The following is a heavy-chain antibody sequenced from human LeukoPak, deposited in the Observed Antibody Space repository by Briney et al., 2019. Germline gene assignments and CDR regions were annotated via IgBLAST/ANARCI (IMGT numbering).Heavy chain of an antibody. J-gene: IGHJ5*02. D-gene: IGHD6-19*01. Sequence: SETLSLTCTVSGGSISSAGYYWGWIRQPPGKGLEWIGTIYYSGSTYYNPSLKSRVAISADTSKNHFSLKLSSVTAADAAVYHCARHFSSGWPWFDPWGQGTLVTVSS. V-gene: IGHV4-39*01. CDR3: ARHFSSGWPWFDP. CDR2: IYYSGST. CDR1: GGSISSAGYY.